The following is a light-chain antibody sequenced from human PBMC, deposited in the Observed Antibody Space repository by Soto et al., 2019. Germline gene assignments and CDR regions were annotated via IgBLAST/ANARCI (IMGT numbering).Light chain of an antibody. CDR1: SSDVGGYNY. CDR2: EVS. J-gene: IGLJ1*01. CDR3: SSYTSSSSNFV. Sequence: QSALTQPASVSGSPGQSITISCTGTSSDVGGYNYVSWYQQYPGKAPKLMIYEVSNRPSGVSNRFSGSKSGNTASLTISGLQAEDEADYYCSSYTSSSSNFVFGSGTMLTVL. V-gene: IGLV2-14*01.